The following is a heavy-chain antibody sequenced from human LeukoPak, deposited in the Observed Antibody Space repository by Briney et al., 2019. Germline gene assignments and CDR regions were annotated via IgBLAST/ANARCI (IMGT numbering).Heavy chain of an antibody. CDR1: GFTFSSYG. J-gene: IGHJ4*02. D-gene: IGHD1-26*01. CDR2: IWYDGSNK. Sequence: GGSLRLSCAASGFTFSSYGMHSVRQAPGKGLEWVAVIWYDGSNKYYADSVKGRFTISRDNSKNTLYLQMNSLRAEDTAVYYCARDEGSGSLDYWGQGTLVTVSS. V-gene: IGHV3-33*01. CDR3: ARDEGSGSLDY.